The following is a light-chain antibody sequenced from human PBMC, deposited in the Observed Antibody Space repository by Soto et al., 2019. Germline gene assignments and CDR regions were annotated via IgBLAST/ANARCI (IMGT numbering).Light chain of an antibody. CDR3: QHRYNWPQT. Sequence: EIVLTQSPATLSLSPGERATLSCRASQSVSSYLGWYQQKPGQAPRLLIYDASNRATGIPARFSGSGSGTDFTLTVSSLEPEDFAVYYCQHRYNWPQTFGQGTKLEIQ. CDR2: DAS. V-gene: IGKV3-11*01. CDR1: QSVSSY. J-gene: IGKJ2*01.